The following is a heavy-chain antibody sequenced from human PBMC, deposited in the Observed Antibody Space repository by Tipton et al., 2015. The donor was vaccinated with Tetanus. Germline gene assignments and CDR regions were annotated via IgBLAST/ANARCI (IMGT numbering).Heavy chain of an antibody. V-gene: IGHV4-31*03. Sequence: TLSLTCTVSGDSISRGGYFWDWIPQPPGKGLGWVGYIYYTGNTYYNPSLKSRVTISVDTSNNQFTLRLISVTAADTAVYYCARGGDTYFGSSCFYDWWGQGTRVTVSS. CDR1: GDSISRGGYF. CDR3: ARGGDTYFGSSCFYDW. CDR2: IYYTGNT. J-gene: IGHJ4*02. D-gene: IGHD3-22*01.